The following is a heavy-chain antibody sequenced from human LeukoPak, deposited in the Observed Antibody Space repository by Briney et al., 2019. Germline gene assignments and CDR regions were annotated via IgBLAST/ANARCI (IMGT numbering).Heavy chain of an antibody. V-gene: IGHV3-74*01. CDR3: AGGVNWALDY. CDR1: GFTFSSYW. D-gene: IGHD7-27*01. Sequence: GGSLRLSCAASGFTFSSYWVHWVRQAPGKGLVWVSHINSDGRTTNYADSVKGRFTISRDNAKNTLYLQMNSLTAEDTAVYYCAGGVNWALDYWGQGTLVTVSS. CDR2: INSDGRTT. J-gene: IGHJ4*02.